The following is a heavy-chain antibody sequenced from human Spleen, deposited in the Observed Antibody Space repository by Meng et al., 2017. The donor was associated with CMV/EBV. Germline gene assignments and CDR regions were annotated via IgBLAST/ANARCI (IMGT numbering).Heavy chain of an antibody. D-gene: IGHD2-2*01. CDR1: GFTFSRYP. CDR2: INHSGST. Sequence: ESLKISCAASGFTFSRYPIHWVRQPPGKGLEWIGEINHSGSTNYNPSLKSRVTISVDTSKNQFSLKLSSVTAADTAVYYCARETDCSSTSCYEQYYYYGMDVWGQGTTVTVSS. V-gene: IGHV4-34*01. J-gene: IGHJ6*02. CDR3: ARETDCSSTSCYEQYYYYGMDV.